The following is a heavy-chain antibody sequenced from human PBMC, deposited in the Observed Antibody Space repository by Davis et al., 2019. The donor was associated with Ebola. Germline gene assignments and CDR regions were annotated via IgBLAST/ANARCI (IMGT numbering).Heavy chain of an antibody. CDR2: IKEDGSAQ. V-gene: IGHV3-7*03. D-gene: IGHD5-24*01. CDR3: AKWDGYGDY. J-gene: IGHJ4*02. CDR1: GITFTRNW. Sequence: PGGSLRLSCAASGITFTRNWMSWVRQAPGKGLEWVANIKEDGSAQYYVDSVKGRFTISRDDSKNTLYLQMNSLRAEDTAVYYCAKWDGYGDYWGQGTLVTVSS.